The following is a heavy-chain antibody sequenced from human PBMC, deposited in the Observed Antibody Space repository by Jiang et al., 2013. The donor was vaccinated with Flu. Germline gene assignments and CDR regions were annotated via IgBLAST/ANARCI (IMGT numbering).Heavy chain of an antibody. CDR3: ARNRPWDTMMEEKLKWFDS. D-gene: IGHD3-22*01. CDR2: IYYSGST. V-gene: IGHV4-39*07. Sequence: LLKPSETLSLTCTVSGGSIISSSYYWGWIRQPPGKGLEWIGSIYYSGSTYYNPSLKSRVTISVDTSKNHFSLKLSSVTAADTAVYYCARNRPWDTMMEEKLKWFDSWGQGTLVTVSS. J-gene: IGHJ5*01. CDR1: GGSIISSSYY.